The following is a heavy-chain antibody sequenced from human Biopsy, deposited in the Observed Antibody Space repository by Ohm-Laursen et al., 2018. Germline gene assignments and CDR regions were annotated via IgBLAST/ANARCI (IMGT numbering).Heavy chain of an antibody. V-gene: IGHV1-8*01. D-gene: IGHD1-7*01. J-gene: IGHJ5*02. CDR3: GRAVRNQLLTDP. Sequence: ASVKVSCKVSGYTFTSYDITWVRQASGQGPEWIGWLNPVSGNSNFGQKFRGRVTVTSDTSISIAYMELSGLTSDDTATYYCGRAVRNQLLTDPWGQGTLVTVTS. CDR2: LNPVSGNS. CDR1: GYTFTSYD.